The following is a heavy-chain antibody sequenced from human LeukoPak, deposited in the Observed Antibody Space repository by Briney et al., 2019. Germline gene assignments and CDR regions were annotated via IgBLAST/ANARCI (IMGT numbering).Heavy chain of an antibody. J-gene: IGHJ4*02. D-gene: IGHD2-15*01. V-gene: IGHV3-21*01. CDR3: ASPGVLCSGGSCFDH. CDR2: ISSSSDYI. Sequence: PGGSLRLSCAASGFTFSPYPMNWVRQAPGKGLEWVSSISSSSDYINYADSLRGRFTISRDNARNSVYLQMNSLRAEDTAVYYCASPGVLCSGGSCFDHWGQGTLVTVSS. CDR1: GFTFSPYP.